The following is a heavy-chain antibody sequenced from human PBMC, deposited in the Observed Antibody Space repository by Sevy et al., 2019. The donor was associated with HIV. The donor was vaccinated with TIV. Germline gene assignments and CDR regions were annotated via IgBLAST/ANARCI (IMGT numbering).Heavy chain of an antibody. V-gene: IGHV3-30*04. Sequence: GGSLRLSCAASGFTFSSYAMHWVRQAPGKGLEWVAVISYDGSNKYYADSVKGRFTISRDNSKNTLYLQMNSLRAEDMAVYYCARVKDCSGGSCYSGANYYGMDVWGQGTTVTVSS. CDR2: ISYDGSNK. J-gene: IGHJ6*02. CDR3: ARVKDCSGGSCYSGANYYGMDV. CDR1: GFTFSSYA. D-gene: IGHD2-15*01.